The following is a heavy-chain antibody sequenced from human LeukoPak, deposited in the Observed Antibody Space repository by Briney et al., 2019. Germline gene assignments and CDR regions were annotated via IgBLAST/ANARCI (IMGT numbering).Heavy chain of an antibody. CDR2: ISSSRSYT. Sequence: GRSLRLSCAAAGSTFSDSYTSWIRQPPGKGRGWVTYISSSRSYTNYADSVKGRFTISRDNAKNSLYLQMNSLRAEDTAVYYCARASSPSLAIPGYWGQGTLVTVSS. CDR1: GSTFSDSY. J-gene: IGHJ4*02. CDR3: ARASSPSLAIPGY. D-gene: IGHD2-2*01. V-gene: IGHV3-11*05.